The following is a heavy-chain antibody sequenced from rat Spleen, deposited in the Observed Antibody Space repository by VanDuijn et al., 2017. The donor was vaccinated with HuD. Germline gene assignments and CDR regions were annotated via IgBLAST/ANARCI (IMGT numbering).Heavy chain of an antibody. CDR3: ARRHYGYTDYFDY. V-gene: IGHV5-29*01. CDR2: ISYGDRSGHSST. J-gene: IGHJ2*01. D-gene: IGHD1-9*01. CDR1: GFTFSDYG. Sequence: EVQLVESDGGLVQPGRSLKLSCAASGFTFSDYGMAWVRQGPTKGLEWVATISYGDRSGHSSTYYRDSVKGRFTISTDNAKSTLSLQMDSLRSEDTATYYCARRHYGYTDYFDYWGQGVMVTVSS.